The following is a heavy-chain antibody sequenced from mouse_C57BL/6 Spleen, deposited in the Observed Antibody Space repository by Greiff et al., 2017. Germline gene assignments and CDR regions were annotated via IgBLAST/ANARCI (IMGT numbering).Heavy chain of an antibody. CDR1: FSSFILYF. V-gene: IGHV1-80*01. J-gene: IGHJ1*03. CDR2: IYPGDGDT. Sequence: VRRRQSGAELAPPRASPPLCLPSSFSSFILYFINLLKQRPGKGLEWIGQIYPGDGDTNYNGKFKGKATLTADKSSSTAYMQLSSLTSEDAAVYFCARTGTRYFDVWGTGTTVTVSS. D-gene: IGHD4-1*01. CDR3: ARTGTRYFDV.